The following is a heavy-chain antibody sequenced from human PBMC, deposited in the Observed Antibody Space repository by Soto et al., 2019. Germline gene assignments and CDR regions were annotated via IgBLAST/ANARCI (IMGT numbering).Heavy chain of an antibody. CDR3: STGPTVFRSIDIHL. D-gene: IGHD2-2*01. Sequence: LGPSLKLSCAASGFTFSHFAMSSVRQRPGKGLERISAVSGCGSRTYDADSVQGRFSIARDNPNRTLYLQMDRLRVEDTAVYYCSTGPTVFRSIDIHLWGQGTLVTV. CDR2: VSGCGSRT. J-gene: IGHJ1*01. V-gene: IGHV3-23*01. CDR1: GFTFSHFA.